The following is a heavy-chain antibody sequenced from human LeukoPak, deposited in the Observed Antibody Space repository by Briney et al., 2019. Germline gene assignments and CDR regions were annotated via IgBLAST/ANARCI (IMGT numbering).Heavy chain of an antibody. D-gene: IGHD1-26*01. V-gene: IGHV1-8*03. CDR3: ATQGGSYSYYYYMDV. CDR1: GGTFSSYA. CDR2: MNPNSGNT. Sequence: ASVKVSCKASGGTFSSYAISWVRQAPGQGLEWMGWMNPNSGNTGYAQKFQGRVTITRNTSISTAYMELSSLRSEDTAVYYCATQGGSYSYYYYMDVWGKGTTVTVSS. J-gene: IGHJ6*03.